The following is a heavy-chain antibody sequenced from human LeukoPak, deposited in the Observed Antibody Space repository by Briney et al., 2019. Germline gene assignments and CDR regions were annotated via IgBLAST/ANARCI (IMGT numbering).Heavy chain of an antibody. CDR2: IYTSGST. CDR1: GGSISSGSYY. V-gene: IGHV4-61*09. Sequence: SQTLSLTCTVSGGSISSGSYYWSWIRQPAGKGLEWIGHIYTSGSTNYNPSLKSRVTISVDTSKNQFSLKLSSVTAADTAVYYCARSLHAFDIWGQGTMVTVSS. J-gene: IGHJ3*02. D-gene: IGHD5-24*01. CDR3: ARSLHAFDI.